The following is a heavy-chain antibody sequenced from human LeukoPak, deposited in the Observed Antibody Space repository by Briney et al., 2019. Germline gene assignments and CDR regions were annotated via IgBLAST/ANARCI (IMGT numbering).Heavy chain of an antibody. Sequence: SETLSLTCAVSGGSISSGGYSWSWIRQPPGKGLEWIGYIYHSGSTYYNPSLKSRVTISVDTSKNQFSLKLSSVTAADTAVYYCARHVRWEPFDLWGRGTLVTVSS. D-gene: IGHD1-26*01. CDR1: GGSISSGGYS. CDR2: IYHSGST. J-gene: IGHJ2*01. CDR3: ARHVRWEPFDL. V-gene: IGHV4-30-2*01.